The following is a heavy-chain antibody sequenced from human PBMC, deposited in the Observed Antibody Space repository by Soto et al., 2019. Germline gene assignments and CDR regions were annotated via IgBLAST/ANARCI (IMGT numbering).Heavy chain of an antibody. CDR1: GGSISNYY. Sequence: QVQLQESGPGLVKPSETLSLTCTVSGGSISNYYCSWIRQPPGKGLEWIAYIYYSGSTNYNPSLKSRVTIPVDTSKNQFSLKLSSVTAADTAVYYCARYCSGGSCYLDPWGQGTLVTVSS. D-gene: IGHD2-15*01. CDR2: IYYSGST. J-gene: IGHJ5*02. V-gene: IGHV4-59*08. CDR3: ARYCSGGSCYLDP.